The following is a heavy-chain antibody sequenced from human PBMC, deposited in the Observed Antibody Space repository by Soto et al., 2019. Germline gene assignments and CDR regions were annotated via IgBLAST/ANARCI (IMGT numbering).Heavy chain of an antibody. CDR1: GFTFSSYW. Sequence: EVQLVESGGGLVQPGGSLRLSCAASGFTFSSYWMHWVRQAPGKWLVWVSRINSAGSSTSYADSVKGRSIISRDNAKNTLYLQMNSVRAEDTSVYYCARVYCSGGSCYPLDYWGQGTLVTVSS. CDR2: INSAGSST. J-gene: IGHJ4*02. CDR3: ARVYCSGGSCYPLDY. V-gene: IGHV3-74*01. D-gene: IGHD2-15*01.